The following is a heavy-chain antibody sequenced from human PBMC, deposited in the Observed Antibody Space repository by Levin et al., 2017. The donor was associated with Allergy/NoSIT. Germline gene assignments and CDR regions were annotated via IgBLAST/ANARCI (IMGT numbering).Heavy chain of an antibody. Sequence: SETLSLTCAVYGGSFSGYYWSWIRQPPGKGLELIGEINHSGSTNHNPSLKSRVTISVDTSKNQFSLKLSSVTAADTAVYYCARWASTRSAAGKPKFDYWGQGTLVTVSS. CDR3: ARWASTRSAAGKPKFDY. J-gene: IGHJ4*02. CDR2: INHSGST. V-gene: IGHV4-34*01. CDR1: GGSFSGYY. D-gene: IGHD6-13*01.